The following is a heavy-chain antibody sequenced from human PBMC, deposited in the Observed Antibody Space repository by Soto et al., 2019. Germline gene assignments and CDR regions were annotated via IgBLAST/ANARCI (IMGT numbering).Heavy chain of an antibody. CDR1: RASVSDANFY. Sequence: PSEAVALTCIVARASVSDANFYSDLIRQPPGKGLGLIGYFYYTGFNHYNPSLKSRATISIDASKNHFSLKLTSVTAAETAVYYCTREHFDPYWGSHGYCACWGQG. V-gene: IGHV4-61*01. CDR2: FYYTGFN. CDR3: TREHFDPYWGSHGYCAC. J-gene: IGHJ4*02. D-gene: IGHD3-16*01.